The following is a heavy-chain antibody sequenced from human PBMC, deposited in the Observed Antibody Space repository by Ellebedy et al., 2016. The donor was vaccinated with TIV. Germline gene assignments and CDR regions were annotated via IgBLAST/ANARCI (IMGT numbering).Heavy chain of an antibody. CDR3: ASGAYYYYGMDV. D-gene: IGHD4/OR15-4a*01. J-gene: IGHJ6*02. CDR1: GGTFSSYA. CDR2: IIPIFGTA. V-gene: IGHV1-69*13. Sequence: ASVKVSCKASGGTFSSYAISWVRQAPGQGLEWMGGIIPIFGTANYAQKFQGRVTITADESTSTAYMELSSLRSEDTAVYYCASGAYYYYGMDVWGQGTTVTVSS.